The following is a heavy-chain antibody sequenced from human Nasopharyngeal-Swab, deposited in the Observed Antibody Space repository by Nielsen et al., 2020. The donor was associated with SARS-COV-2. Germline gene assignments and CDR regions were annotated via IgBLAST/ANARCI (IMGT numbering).Heavy chain of an antibody. V-gene: IGHV3-11*04. D-gene: IGHD6-13*01. CDR2: ISSSGSTI. J-gene: IGHJ4*02. CDR1: GFTSSDYY. Sequence: GGSLRLSCAASGFTSSDYYMSWIRQAPGKGLEWVSYISSSGSTIYYADSVKGRFTISRDNAKNTLYLQMNSLRAEDTAVYYCARWSSSWSLVTWGQGTLVTVSS. CDR3: ARWSSSWSLVT.